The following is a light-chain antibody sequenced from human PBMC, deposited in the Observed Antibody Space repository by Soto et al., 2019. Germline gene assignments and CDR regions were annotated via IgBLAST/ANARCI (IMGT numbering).Light chain of an antibody. Sequence: DIVMTQSPDSLAVSMGERATINCKSSQSVLYSSNNKNYLAWYQQKPGQPPKLLIYWASTRESGVPDRFSGSGSGTDYTLTISSLQAEDVAVYYCQQYYSTPAIPCGGGTKVEIK. V-gene: IGKV4-1*01. J-gene: IGKJ4*01. CDR2: WAS. CDR1: QSVLYSSNNKNY. CDR3: QQYYSTPAIP.